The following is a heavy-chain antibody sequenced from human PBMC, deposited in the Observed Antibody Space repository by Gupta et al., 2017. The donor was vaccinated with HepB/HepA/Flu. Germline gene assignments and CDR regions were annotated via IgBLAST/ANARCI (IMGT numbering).Heavy chain of an antibody. CDR2: VYYDGST. CDR1: GDPITDGGYY. Sequence: QVQLQESGPGLVKPSQTLSLTCNVSGDPITDGGYYWTWIRQVPGKGLEWIGYVYYDGSTNYNSSLKGRVMISLDTSKNQFSLQLTSLTAADTAIYYCARVSGGWSGYEFDPWGQGTLVTVSS. J-gene: IGHJ5*02. D-gene: IGHD2-8*02. V-gene: IGHV4-31*03. CDR3: ARVSGGWSGYEFDP.